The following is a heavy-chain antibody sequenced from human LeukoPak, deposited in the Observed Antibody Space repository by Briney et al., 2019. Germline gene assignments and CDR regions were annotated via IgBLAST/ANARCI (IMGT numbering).Heavy chain of an antibody. Sequence: SETLSLTCTVSGGSIIGYYWNWVRHRPGRGLEWIGYVHYSGSTKYNSSLNNRVIISIDTSKNQFSLRLTSVTPADTAVYYCARSPYSSSPEFRYWGQGTLVTVSS. CDR1: GGSIIGYY. V-gene: IGHV4-59*12. CDR2: VHYSGST. CDR3: ARSPYSSSPEFRY. J-gene: IGHJ4*02. D-gene: IGHD6-6*01.